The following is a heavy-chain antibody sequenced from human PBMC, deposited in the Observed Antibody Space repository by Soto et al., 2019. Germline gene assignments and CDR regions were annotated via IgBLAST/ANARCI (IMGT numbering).Heavy chain of an antibody. CDR1: GFTFSTFD. CDR3: VKGAWLDY. J-gene: IGHJ4*02. Sequence: GGSLRLSCAASGFTFSTFDMTWVRQAPGRGLEWVSLIRGVAGSTHYPDSVKGRFTISKDTSNNVLYLEMNSLRADDTAVYFCVKGAWLDYWGQGNMVTVSS. CDR2: IRGVAGST. V-gene: IGHV3-23*01.